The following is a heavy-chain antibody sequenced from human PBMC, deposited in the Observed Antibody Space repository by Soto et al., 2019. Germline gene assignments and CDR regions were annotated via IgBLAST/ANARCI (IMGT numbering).Heavy chain of an antibody. Sequence: ETLSLTCTVSGGSINSSSYYWGWVRQAPGKGLEWVANIKYDGSDQFYVDSVKGRFTVSRDNAKNSLYLHMDSLRVEDTAVSYCARAPTAGGLDVWGRGTTVTVSS. V-gene: IGHV3-7*01. D-gene: IGHD1-1*01. J-gene: IGHJ6*02. CDR1: GGSINSSSYY. CDR3: ARAPTAGGLDV. CDR2: IKYDGSDQ.